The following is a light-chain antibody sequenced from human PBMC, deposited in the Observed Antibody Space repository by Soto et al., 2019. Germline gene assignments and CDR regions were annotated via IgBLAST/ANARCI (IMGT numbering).Light chain of an antibody. CDR1: QSIGTY. CDR3: QQRNLLT. CDR2: DAS. V-gene: IGKV3-11*01. Sequence: IVMGQSLVTVALCTREKATLSCRASQSIGTYLAWYQQKPGQAPRLLIYDASNRATGIPARFSGGGSGTDFTLTISSLEPEDFAVYYCQQRNLLTSCGVTNV. J-gene: IGKJ4*01.